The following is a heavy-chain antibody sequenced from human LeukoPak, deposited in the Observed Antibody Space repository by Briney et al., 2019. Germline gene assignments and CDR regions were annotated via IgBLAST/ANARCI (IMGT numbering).Heavy chain of an antibody. CDR1: GGSISSSSYY. CDR2: IYYSGST. J-gene: IGHJ4*02. Sequence: SESLSLTCTVSGGSISSSSYYWGWIRQPPGKGLEWIGSIYYSGSTYYNPSLKSRVTISVDTSKNQFSLKLSSVTAADTAVYYCARGPRDGYNSMFDYWGQGTLVTVSS. D-gene: IGHD5-24*01. V-gene: IGHV4-39*07. CDR3: ARGPRDGYNSMFDY.